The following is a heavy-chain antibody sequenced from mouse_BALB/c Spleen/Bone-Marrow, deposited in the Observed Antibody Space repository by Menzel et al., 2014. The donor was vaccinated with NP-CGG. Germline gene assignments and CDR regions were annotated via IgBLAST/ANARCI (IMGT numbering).Heavy chain of an antibody. D-gene: IGHD1-1*01. J-gene: IGHJ2*01. CDR2: IRGDGTT. V-gene: IGHV2-6-7*01. Sequence: VMLVESGPGLVAPSQSLSITCTVSGFSLTAYGVNWVRQPPGKCLEWLGMIRGDGTTDYNSALRSRLSISKDNSKSQVFLKMNSLQADDIARYYCARFTTVVPFDYWGQGTTLTVSS. CDR3: ARFTTVVPFDY. CDR1: GFSLTAYG.